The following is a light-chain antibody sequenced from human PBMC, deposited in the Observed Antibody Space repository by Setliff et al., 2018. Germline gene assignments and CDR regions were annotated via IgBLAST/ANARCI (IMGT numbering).Light chain of an antibody. CDR2: RNN. Sequence: QSALTQPPSASGTPGQSVTISCSGSTSNIGKNFVYWYQQVPGTVPKLLIYRNNQRPSGVSDRFSGSKSGTSASLAISGLRSEDGADYYCATWGDSLSAYVFGTGTKVTVL. J-gene: IGLJ1*01. CDR3: ATWGDSLSAYV. V-gene: IGLV1-47*01. CDR1: TSNIGKNF.